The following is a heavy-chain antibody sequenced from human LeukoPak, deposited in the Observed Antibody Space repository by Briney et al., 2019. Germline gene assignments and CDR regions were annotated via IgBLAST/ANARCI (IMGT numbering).Heavy chain of an antibody. D-gene: IGHD6-19*01. V-gene: IGHV3-23*01. CDR1: GVTFTNYA. CDR3: AKVPAGNKVEY. J-gene: IGHJ4*02. CDR2: ISISGGST. Sequence: GGSLRLSCAASGVTFTNYAMTWVRQAPGKGLEWVSGISISGGSTDYADSVKGRFTISRDNSKNTLYLQMDSLRAEDTAVYYCAKVPAGNKVEYWGQGTLVAVSS.